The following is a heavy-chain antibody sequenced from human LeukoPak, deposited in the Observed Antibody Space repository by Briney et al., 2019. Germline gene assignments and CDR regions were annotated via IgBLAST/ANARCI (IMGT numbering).Heavy chain of an antibody. CDR3: ARGSFGWYHY. D-gene: IGHD6-19*01. CDR1: GGSISSSSYY. J-gene: IGHJ4*02. CDR2: IYYSGST. Sequence: SETLSLTCTVSGGSISSSSYYWGWIRQPPGKGLEWIGSIYYSGSTYYNPSLKSRVTISVDTSKNQFSLKLSSVTAADTAVYYCARGSFGWYHYWGQGTLVTVSS. V-gene: IGHV4-39*01.